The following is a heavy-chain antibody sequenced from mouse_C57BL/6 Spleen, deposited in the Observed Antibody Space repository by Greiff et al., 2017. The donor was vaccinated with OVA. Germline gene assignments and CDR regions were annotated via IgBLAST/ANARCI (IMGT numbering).Heavy chain of an antibody. CDR1: GYSITSGYD. CDR3: VCQLGRDYAMDY. CDR2: ISYSGST. J-gene: IGHJ4*01. D-gene: IGHD4-1*02. Sequence: VQLKESGPGMVKPSQSLSLTCTVTGYSITSGYDWHWIRHFPGNKLEWMGYISYSGSTNYNPSLKSRISITHDTSKNHFFLKLNSVTTEDTATYYCVCQLGRDYAMDYWGQGTSVTVSS. V-gene: IGHV3-1*01.